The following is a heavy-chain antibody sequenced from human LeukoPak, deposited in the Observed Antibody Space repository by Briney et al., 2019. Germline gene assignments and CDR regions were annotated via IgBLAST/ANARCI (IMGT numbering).Heavy chain of an antibody. CDR2: IKQDGSEK. J-gene: IGHJ4*02. CDR3: ARVAFGELLSFDY. Sequence: GGSLRLSCAASGFTFSNYWMSWVRQAPGKGLEWVANIKQDGSEKYYVDSVKGRFTISRDNAKNSLYLQMNSLRAEDTAVYYCARVAFGELLSFDYWGQGTLVTVSS. CDR1: GFTFSNYW. D-gene: IGHD3-10*01. V-gene: IGHV3-7*01.